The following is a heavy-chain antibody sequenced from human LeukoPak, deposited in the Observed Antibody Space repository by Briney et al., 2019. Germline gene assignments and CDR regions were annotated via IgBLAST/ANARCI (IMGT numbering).Heavy chain of an antibody. V-gene: IGHV5-51*01. CDR2: IFPGDSDT. D-gene: IGHD6-13*01. J-gene: IGHJ4*02. CDR3: ARLGYTNSSGDY. CDR1: GYIFNTFW. Sequence: GESLKISCKASGYIFNTFWIAWVRQVPGKGLECLGSIFPGDSDTKYSPSFQGHVTISADKSVNTAYLQWNRLNDSDTGIYYCARLGYTNSSGDYWGQGTLVTVSS.